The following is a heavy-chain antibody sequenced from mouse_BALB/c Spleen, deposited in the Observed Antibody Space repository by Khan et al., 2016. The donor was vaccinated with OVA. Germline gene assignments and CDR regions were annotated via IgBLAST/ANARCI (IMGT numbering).Heavy chain of an antibody. J-gene: IGHJ4*01. D-gene: IGHD2-10*01. CDR2: INTYTGEP. V-gene: IGHV9-3-1*01. Sequence: QIQLVQSGPELKKPGETVKISCKASGYTFTNYGMNWVKQAPGKGLKWMGWINTYTGEPTYADDFKGRFAFSLETSASTAYLQINNLKNEDTATDFCARPPYFSYVMVVWGQGTSITVSS. CDR1: GYTFTNYG. CDR3: ARPPYFSYVMVV.